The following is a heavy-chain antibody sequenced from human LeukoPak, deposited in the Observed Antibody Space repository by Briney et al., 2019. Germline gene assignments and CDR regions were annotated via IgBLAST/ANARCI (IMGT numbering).Heavy chain of an antibody. CDR1: GGSISSSSYY. CDR2: IYYSGST. D-gene: IGHD2-15*01. CDR3: ARHPGGSFTLFDY. Sequence: PSETLSLTCTVSGGSISSSSYYWGWIRQPPGKGLEWIGSIYYSGSTYYNPSLKSRVTISVDTSKNQFSLKLSSVAAADTAVYYCARHPGGSFTLFDYWGQGTLVTVSS. V-gene: IGHV4-39*01. J-gene: IGHJ4*02.